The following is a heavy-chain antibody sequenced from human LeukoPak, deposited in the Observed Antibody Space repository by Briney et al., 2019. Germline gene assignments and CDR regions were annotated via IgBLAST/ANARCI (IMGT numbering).Heavy chain of an antibody. Sequence: GGSLRLSCAASGFTFNSYAMHWVRQAPGQGLEWVAVISYDGSDKYYADSVKGRFTISRDNSKNTLYLQMNSLRPEDTAVYYCAREDGSGLVADWGQGTLVTVSS. CDR2: ISYDGSDK. CDR3: AREDGSGLVAD. D-gene: IGHD2-15*01. CDR1: GFTFNSYA. J-gene: IGHJ4*02. V-gene: IGHV3-30-3*01.